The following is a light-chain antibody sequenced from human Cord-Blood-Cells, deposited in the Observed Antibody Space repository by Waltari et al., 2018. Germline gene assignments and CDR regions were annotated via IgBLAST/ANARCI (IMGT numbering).Light chain of an antibody. Sequence: QSALTQPASVSGSPGQSITISCTGTSSDVGSYNLVSWYKQHPGKAPKLMIYEGSKRPSGVSNRFSGSKCVNTASLTISGLQAEDEADYYCCSYAGSSTVVFGGGTKLTVL. J-gene: IGLJ2*01. CDR3: CSYAGSSTVV. V-gene: IGLV2-23*01. CDR1: SSDVGSYNL. CDR2: EGS.